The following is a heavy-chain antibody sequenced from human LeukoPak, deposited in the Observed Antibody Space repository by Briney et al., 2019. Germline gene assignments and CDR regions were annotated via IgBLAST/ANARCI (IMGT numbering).Heavy chain of an antibody. J-gene: IGHJ4*02. Sequence: GGSLRLSCAASGSTFSNDWMCWVRQAPGKGLEWVANINQDESKKYYADSVKGRFTISRDNAKNSLYLQVSSLTAEDTAIYYCARDHAYRADYWGQGTLVTVSS. V-gene: IGHV3-7*01. CDR1: GSTFSNDW. CDR2: INQDESKK. CDR3: ARDHAYRADY. D-gene: IGHD2-2*01.